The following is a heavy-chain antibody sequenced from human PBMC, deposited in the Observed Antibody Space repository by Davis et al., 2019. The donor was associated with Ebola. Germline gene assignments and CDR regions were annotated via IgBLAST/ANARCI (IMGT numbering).Heavy chain of an antibody. CDR1: GYTLTELS. Sequence: ASVKVSCKVSGYTLTELSMHWVRQAPGKGLEWMGGFDPEDGETIYAQKFQGRVTMTEDTSTDTAYMELSSLRSEDTAVYYCATAGGGTLSLLWWFDPWGQGTLVTVSS. V-gene: IGHV1-24*01. D-gene: IGHD3-10*01. J-gene: IGHJ5*02. CDR3: ATAGGGTLSLLWWFDP. CDR2: FDPEDGET.